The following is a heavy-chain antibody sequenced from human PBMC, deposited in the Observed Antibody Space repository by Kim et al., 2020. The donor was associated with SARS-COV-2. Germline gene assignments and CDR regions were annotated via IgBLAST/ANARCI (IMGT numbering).Heavy chain of an antibody. D-gene: IGHD3-22*01. CDR1: GFTFSSYA. V-gene: IGHV3-23*01. CDR2: ISGSGGST. Sequence: GGSLRLSCAASGFTFSSYAINWVRQAPGKGLEWVSAISGSGGSTYYADSVKGRFTISRDNSKNTLYLQMNSLRAEDTAVYYCAKVHDSSGYPDYWGQGTLVTVSP. J-gene: IGHJ4*02. CDR3: AKVHDSSGYPDY.